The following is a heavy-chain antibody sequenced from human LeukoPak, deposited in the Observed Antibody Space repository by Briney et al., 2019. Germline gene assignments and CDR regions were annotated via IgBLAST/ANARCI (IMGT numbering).Heavy chain of an antibody. CDR1: GFTFSNAW. V-gene: IGHV3-15*01. Sequence: GSLILSCAASGFTFSNAWMSGVRQAPGKGLEWGDRIKIKTGGGTTDCAAPVKGRFTISRDDSKNTLYLQMKSLKTEDTAVYYCTTESGVEYSGYDSYWGQGTLVTVSS. CDR3: TTESGVEYSGYDSY. D-gene: IGHD5-12*01. CDR2: IKIKTGGGTT. J-gene: IGHJ4*02.